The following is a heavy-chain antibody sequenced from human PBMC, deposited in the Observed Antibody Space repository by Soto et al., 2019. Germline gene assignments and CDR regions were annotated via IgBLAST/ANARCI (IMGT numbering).Heavy chain of an antibody. Sequence: EVQLVESGGGLILPGGSLRLSCAASGFTFNTHWMHWVRQAPGKGLVWVSRINSDGSITDYADSVKGRFSISRDNPRNTLYLQMTSLSPEDTAVYYCARAMTSVGAAAKGDFWGQGTLVTVSS. CDR1: GFTFNTHW. CDR3: ARAMTSVGAAAKGDF. D-gene: IGHD1-26*01. V-gene: IGHV3-74*01. J-gene: IGHJ4*02. CDR2: INSDGSIT.